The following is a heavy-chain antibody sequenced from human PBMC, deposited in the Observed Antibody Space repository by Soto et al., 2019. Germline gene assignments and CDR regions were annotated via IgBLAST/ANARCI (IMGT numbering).Heavy chain of an antibody. CDR3: ARDSVAFFDS. Sequence: QVQLQESGPGLVKPSETLSLTCTVSDGSVSSGSYYWSWIRQPPGKGLEWIGYIDSSGSTLYNPALKSRVIISVDTSMNQFSLKLSSVTAADTAVYYCARDSVAFFDSWGQGTLVTVSS. V-gene: IGHV4-61*01. J-gene: IGHJ4*02. CDR1: DGSVSSGSYY. CDR2: IDSSGST. D-gene: IGHD2-15*01.